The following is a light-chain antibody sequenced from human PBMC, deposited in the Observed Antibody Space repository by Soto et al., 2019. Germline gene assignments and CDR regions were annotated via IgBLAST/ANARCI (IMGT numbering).Light chain of an antibody. CDR2: AVF. J-gene: IGLJ2*01. V-gene: IGLV2-8*01. Sequence: QSVLTQPHSASGSPGQSVTISCTGTSSDVGGYNYVSWYQQHPGKAPKLMIYAVFKRPSGVPDRFSGSKSGNTASLTVSGLQAEDEAVYYCSSYAGGYNPVVFGGGTKLTVL. CDR3: SSYAGGYNPVV. CDR1: SSDVGGYNY.